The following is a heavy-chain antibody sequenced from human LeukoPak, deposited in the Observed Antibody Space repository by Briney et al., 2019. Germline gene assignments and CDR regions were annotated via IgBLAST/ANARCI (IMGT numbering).Heavy chain of an antibody. Sequence: GGSLRLSCAASGFTFSSYSMNWVRQAPGKGLEWVSYISSSSSTIYYADSVKGRFTISRDNAKNSLYLQMNSLRDEDTAVYYCASVRANWGSGSFEYWGQGTLVTVSS. CDR2: ISSSSSTI. J-gene: IGHJ4*02. D-gene: IGHD7-27*01. CDR3: ASVRANWGSGSFEY. V-gene: IGHV3-48*02. CDR1: GFTFSSYS.